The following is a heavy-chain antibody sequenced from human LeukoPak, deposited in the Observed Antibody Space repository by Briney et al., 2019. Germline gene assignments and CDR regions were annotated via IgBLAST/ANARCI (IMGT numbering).Heavy chain of an antibody. D-gene: IGHD2-2*01. V-gene: IGHV4-4*07. Sequence: SETLSLTCTVSGGSISSYYWSWIRQPAGKGLEWIGRIYSTGSTNYNPSLRSRVTISVDTSKNQFSLKLSSVTAADTAVYYCARFPHDYCSSTSCPNWFDPWGQGTLVTVSS. CDR2: IYSTGST. CDR3: ARFPHDYCSSTSCPNWFDP. CDR1: GGSISSYY. J-gene: IGHJ5*02.